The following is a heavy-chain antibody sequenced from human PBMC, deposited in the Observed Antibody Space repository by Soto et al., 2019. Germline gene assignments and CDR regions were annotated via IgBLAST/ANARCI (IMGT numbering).Heavy chain of an antibody. D-gene: IGHD3-22*01. CDR3: TRGGYYDSPPVSWFDP. J-gene: IGHJ5*02. Sequence: TSETLSLTCTVSGDAISSGDYYWTWIRQPPGKGLEWIGNIYYRGSSLYNPSLEGRLLISVVTSKNQISLKLSSVTAADTAVYYCTRGGYYDSPPVSWFDPWGQGTLVTVSS. V-gene: IGHV4-30-4*01. CDR1: GDAISSGDYY. CDR2: IYYRGSS.